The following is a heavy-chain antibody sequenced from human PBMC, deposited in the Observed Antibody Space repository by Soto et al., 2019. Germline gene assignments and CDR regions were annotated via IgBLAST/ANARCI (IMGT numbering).Heavy chain of an antibody. CDR3: ARGGQVRGGLDV. CDR2: IYSNGST. V-gene: IGHV3-53*01. D-gene: IGHD2-15*01. Sequence: EVPLVESGGGLIQPGGSLRLSCAASGFNVISNYMSWVRQAPGKGLEWVSFIYSNGSTYYADSVKGRFSISRDNSNNMVYLQMDSLRAEDTAVYYCARGGQVRGGLDVWGQGTTVTVSS. J-gene: IGHJ6*02. CDR1: GFNVISNY.